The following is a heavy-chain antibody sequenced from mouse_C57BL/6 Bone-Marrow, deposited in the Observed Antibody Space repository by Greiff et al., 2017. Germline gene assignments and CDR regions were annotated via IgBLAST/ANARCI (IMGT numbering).Heavy chain of an antibody. J-gene: IGHJ4*01. V-gene: IGHV1-59*01. CDR3: ASPRVLFMDY. CDR1: GYTFTSYW. CDR2: IDPSDSYT. Sequence: QVQLQQPGAELVRPGTSVKLSCKASGYTFTSYWMHWVKQRPGQGLEWIGVIDPSDSYTNYNQKFKGKATLTVDTSSSTAYMQLSSLTSEDSAVYYCASPRVLFMDYWGQGTSVTVSS.